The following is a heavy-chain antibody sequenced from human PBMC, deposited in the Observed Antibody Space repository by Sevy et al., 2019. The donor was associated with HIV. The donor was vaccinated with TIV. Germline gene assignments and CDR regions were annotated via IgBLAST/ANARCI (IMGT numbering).Heavy chain of an antibody. D-gene: IGHD3-3*01. CDR1: GGTFSSYA. V-gene: IGHV1-69*13. J-gene: IGHJ6*02. CDR3: ARETTIFGVVGYYYYGMDV. CDR2: IIPIFGTA. Sequence: ASVKVSCKASGGTFSSYAISWVRQAPGQGLEWMGGIIPIFGTANYAQKFQGRVTITADESTSTAYMELSSLRSEDTAVYYRARETTIFGVVGYYYYGMDVRAKGPRSPSP.